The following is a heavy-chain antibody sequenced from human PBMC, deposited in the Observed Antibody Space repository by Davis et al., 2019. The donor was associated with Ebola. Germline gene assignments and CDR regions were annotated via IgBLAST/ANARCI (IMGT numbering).Heavy chain of an antibody. V-gene: IGHV1-2*02. D-gene: IGHD6-19*01. CDR3: ARAIAVAGWAEYFQH. CDR1: GGTFSSYA. CDR2: MNPNSGGT. J-gene: IGHJ1*01. Sequence: ASVKVSCKASGGTFSSYAINWVRQATGQGLEWMGWMNPNSGGTNYAQKFQGRVTMTRDTSISTAYMELSRLRSDDTAVYYCARAIAVAGWAEYFQHWGQGTLVTVSS.